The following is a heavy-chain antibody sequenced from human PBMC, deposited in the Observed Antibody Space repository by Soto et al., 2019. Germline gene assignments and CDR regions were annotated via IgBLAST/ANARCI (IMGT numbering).Heavy chain of an antibody. V-gene: IGHV4-59*01. J-gene: IGHJ5*02. CDR3: ARSDSSDWFDP. D-gene: IGHD3-22*01. CDR1: GGSISSYY. Sequence: QVQLQESGPGLVKPSETLSLTCTVSGGSISSYYWSWIRQPPGKGLEWIGYIYYSGSTNYNPSLKSRVTISVDTSKNQFSLKLSSVTAADTAVYYCARSDSSDWFDPWGQGTLVTVSS. CDR2: IYYSGST.